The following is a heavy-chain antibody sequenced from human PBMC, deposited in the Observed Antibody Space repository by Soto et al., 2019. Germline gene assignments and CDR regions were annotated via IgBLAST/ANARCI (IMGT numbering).Heavy chain of an antibody. Sequence: SETLSLTCAVSGGSISSSNWWSWVRQPPGKGLEWIGEIYHSGSTNYNPSLKSRVTISVDKSKNQFSLKLSSVTAADTAVFYCARDACISTSCYGWFDPWGQGTLVTVSS. CDR3: ARDACISTSCYGWFDP. CDR1: GGSISSSNW. CDR2: IYHSGST. D-gene: IGHD2-2*01. J-gene: IGHJ5*02. V-gene: IGHV4-4*02.